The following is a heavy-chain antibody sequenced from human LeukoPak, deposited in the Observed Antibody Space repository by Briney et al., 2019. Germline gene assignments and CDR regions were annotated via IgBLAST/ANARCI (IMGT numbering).Heavy chain of an antibody. J-gene: IGHJ4*02. CDR1: GGSFSGYY. Sequence: SETLSLTCAVYGGSFSGYYWSWIRQPPGKGLEWIGEINHSGSTNYNPSLKSRVTISVDTSRNQFSLKLSSVTAADTAVYYCARARDCSSTSCSPGYYFDYWGQGTLVTVSS. V-gene: IGHV4-34*01. CDR3: ARARDCSSTSCSPGYYFDY. CDR2: INHSGST. D-gene: IGHD2-2*01.